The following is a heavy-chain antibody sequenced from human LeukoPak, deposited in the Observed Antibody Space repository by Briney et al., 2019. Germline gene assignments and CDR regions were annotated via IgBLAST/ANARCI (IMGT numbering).Heavy chain of an antibody. D-gene: IGHD2-21*01. J-gene: IGHJ4*02. CDR2: VYTSGNT. CDR3: TRDISIRVPFDI. Sequence: SETLSLTCTVSGDSITNGNFYWRWIRQPAGKVQEWLGRVYTSGNTIYNPSLRGRVTISLDTSTNQFSLRLSSVTAADTAVYYCTRDISIRVPFDIWGQGALVSVSS. CDR1: GDSITNGNFY. V-gene: IGHV4-61*02.